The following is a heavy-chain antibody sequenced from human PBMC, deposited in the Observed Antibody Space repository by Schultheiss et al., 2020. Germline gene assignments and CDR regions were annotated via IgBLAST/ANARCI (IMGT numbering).Heavy chain of an antibody. V-gene: IGHV3-21*01. D-gene: IGHD4-23*01. CDR2: ISSSSSYI. J-gene: IGHJ4*02. CDR3: ARGATVVTRTDY. CDR1: GFTFDDHG. Sequence: GGSLRLSCAASGFTFDDHGMHWVRQSPGKGLEWVSSISSSSSYIYYADSVKGRFTISRDNAKNSLYLQMNSLRAEDTAVYYCARGATVVTRTDYWGQGTLVTVSS.